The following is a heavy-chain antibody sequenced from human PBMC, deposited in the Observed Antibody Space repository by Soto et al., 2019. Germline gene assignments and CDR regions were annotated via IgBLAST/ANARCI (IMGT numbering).Heavy chain of an antibody. D-gene: IGHD4-4*01. V-gene: IGHV1-69*06. J-gene: IGHJ4*02. CDR2: IFPIFGTT. CDR1: GGTFNPFP. Sequence: ASVKVSCKASGGTFNPFPVSWVRQAPGQGLEWMGGIFPIFGTTNYAQNLQDRLTITADTSTSTVYMELNSLTSADTAVYFCAREGQDMATVRFDYWGQGTLVTVS. CDR3: AREGQDMATVRFDY.